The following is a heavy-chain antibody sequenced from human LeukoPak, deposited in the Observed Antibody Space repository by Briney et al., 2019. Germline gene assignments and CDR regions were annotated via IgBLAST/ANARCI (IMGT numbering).Heavy chain of an antibody. Sequence: QPGGSLRLSCAASGFTVSSNYMSWVRQAPGKGLEWVSVIYSGGSTYYADSAKGRFTISRHNSNNTLYLQMNRLRAEDTDVYYCSKGGGCSWHFDYWGQGTLVTVSS. V-gene: IGHV3-53*01. CDR3: SKGGGCSWHFDY. CDR2: IYSGGST. CDR1: GFTVSSNY. D-gene: IGHD6-13*01. J-gene: IGHJ4*02.